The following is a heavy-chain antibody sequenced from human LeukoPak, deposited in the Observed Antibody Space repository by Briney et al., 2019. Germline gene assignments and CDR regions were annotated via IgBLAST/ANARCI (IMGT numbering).Heavy chain of an antibody. CDR3: AREATMVRGVISYYYGMDV. J-gene: IGHJ6*02. V-gene: IGHV1-18*01. CDR2: ISAYNGNT. D-gene: IGHD3-10*01. CDR1: GYTFTSYG. Sequence: GASVKVSCKASGYTFTSYGISRVRQAPGQGLEWMGWISAYNGNTNYAQKLQGRVTMTTDTSTSTAYMELRSLRSDDTAVYYCAREATMVRGVISYYYGMDVWGQGTTVTVSS.